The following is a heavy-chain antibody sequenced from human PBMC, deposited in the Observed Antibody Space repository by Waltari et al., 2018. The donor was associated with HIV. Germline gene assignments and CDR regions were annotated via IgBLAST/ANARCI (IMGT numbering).Heavy chain of an antibody. D-gene: IGHD4-17*01. Sequence: QVQLVQSGAEVKKPGASVKVSCKASGYTFTSYDINWGRQATGQGLEWMGWMNPDSGKTGYAQKVQGRVTMTKNTSISTAYMELSSLRSEDTAVYYCARSYDYGGNPIYYGMDVWGQGTTVTVSS. CDR3: ARSYDYGGNPIYYGMDV. V-gene: IGHV1-8*01. CDR2: MNPDSGKT. J-gene: IGHJ6*02. CDR1: GYTFTSYD.